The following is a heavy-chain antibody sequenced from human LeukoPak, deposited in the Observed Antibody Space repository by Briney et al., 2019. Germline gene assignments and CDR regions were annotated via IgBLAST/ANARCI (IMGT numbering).Heavy chain of an antibody. D-gene: IGHD1-26*01. Sequence: SVKVSCKASGGTFSSYAISWVRQAPGQGLEWMGGIIPIFGAANYAQKFQGRVTITTDESTSTAYMELSSLRSEDTAVYYCARDSIVGATQLDYWGQGTLVTVSS. J-gene: IGHJ4*02. V-gene: IGHV1-69*05. CDR2: IIPIFGAA. CDR3: ARDSIVGATQLDY. CDR1: GGTFSSYA.